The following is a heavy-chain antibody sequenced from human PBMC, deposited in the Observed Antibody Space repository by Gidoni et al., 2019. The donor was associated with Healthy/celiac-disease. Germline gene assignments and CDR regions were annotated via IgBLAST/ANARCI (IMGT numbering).Heavy chain of an antibody. Sequence: QVQLVEPGGGAVQLVRSLTLSRAVAGRIFSCYGMNCVRRAPGKGQEGVAVISYDGCNKYYADSLKDRFTISRDNSKNTMYLQMSSLRAEDTAVYYCAKVMRTGIISDHDAFDIWGQGTMVTVSS. J-gene: IGHJ3*02. CDR2: ISYDGCNK. CDR1: GRIFSCYG. D-gene: IGHD1-1*01. CDR3: AKVMRTGIISDHDAFDI. V-gene: IGHV3-30*18.